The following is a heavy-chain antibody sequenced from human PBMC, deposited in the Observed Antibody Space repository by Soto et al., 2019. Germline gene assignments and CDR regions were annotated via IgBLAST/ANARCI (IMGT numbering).Heavy chain of an antibody. V-gene: IGHV3-15*01. D-gene: IGHD3-22*01. CDR2: IKSKTDGGTT. Sequence: EVQLVESGGGLVKPGGSLRLSCAASGFTFSNAWMSWVRQAPGKGLECVGRIKSKTDGGTTDYAAPVRGRFTISRDDSRSTLYLQMNSLKTEDTAIYYCTTNMIVVVSDAFDIWGQGTMVTVSS. J-gene: IGHJ3*02. CDR3: TTNMIVVVSDAFDI. CDR1: GFTFSNAW.